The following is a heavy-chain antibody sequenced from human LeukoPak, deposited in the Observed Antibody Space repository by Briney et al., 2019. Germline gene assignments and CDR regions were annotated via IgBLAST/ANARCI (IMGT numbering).Heavy chain of an antibody. CDR2: IYPGDSDT. D-gene: IGHD2-2*01. CDR3: ARAIVVVPAAPYFDY. Sequence: GESLKISCKGSGYSFTSYWIGWVRQMPGKGLEWMGIIYPGDSDTRYSPSFQGQVTISADKSISTAYLQWSSLKASDTAMYYCARAIVVVPAAPYFDYWGQGTLVTVSS. V-gene: IGHV5-51*01. J-gene: IGHJ4*02. CDR1: GYSFTSYW.